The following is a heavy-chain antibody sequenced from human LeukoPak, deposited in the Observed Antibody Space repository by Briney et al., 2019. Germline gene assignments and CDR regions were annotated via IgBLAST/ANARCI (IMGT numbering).Heavy chain of an antibody. V-gene: IGHV3-48*03. CDR3: AKVGVKYDSSGYYVDY. CDR2: ISSSGSTI. D-gene: IGHD3-22*01. Sequence: PGGSLRLSCAASGFTFSSYEMNWVRQAPGKGLEWVSYISSSGSTIYYADSVKGRFTISRDNAKNSLYLQMNSLRAEDTAVYYCAKVGVKYDSSGYYVDYWGQGTLVTVSS. CDR1: GFTFSSYE. J-gene: IGHJ4*02.